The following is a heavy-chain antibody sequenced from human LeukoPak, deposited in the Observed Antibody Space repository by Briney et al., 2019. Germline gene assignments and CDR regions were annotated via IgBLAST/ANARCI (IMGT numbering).Heavy chain of an antibody. V-gene: IGHV5-51*01. J-gene: IGHJ4*02. D-gene: IGHD6-19*01. CDR3: ARILAVAGNPMFDY. CDR1: GYSFTSYW. Sequence: GESLQISCQASGYSFTSYWIGWVRQMPGKGLEWMGIIYPGDSDTRYSPSFQGQVTISADKSISTAYLQWSSLKASDTAMYYCARILAVAGNPMFDYWGQGTLVTVSS. CDR2: IYPGDSDT.